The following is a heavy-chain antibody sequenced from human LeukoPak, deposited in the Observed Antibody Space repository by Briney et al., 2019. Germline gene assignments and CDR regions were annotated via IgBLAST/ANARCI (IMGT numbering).Heavy chain of an antibody. V-gene: IGHV3-21*01. CDR1: GFTFSSYS. D-gene: IGHD1-26*01. J-gene: IGHJ4*02. Sequence: GGSLRLSCAASGFTFSSYSMNWVRQAPGKGLEWVSSISSSSSYIYYADSVRGRFTISRDNAKNSLYLQMNSLRAEDTAVYYCARDSVGATPHYWGQGTLVTVSS. CDR3: ARDSVGATPHY. CDR2: ISSSSSYI.